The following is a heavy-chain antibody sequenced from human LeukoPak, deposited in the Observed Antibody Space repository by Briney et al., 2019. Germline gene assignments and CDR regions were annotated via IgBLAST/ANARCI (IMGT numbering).Heavy chain of an antibody. CDR3: ASHWAQQVVSDY. V-gene: IGHV3-21*01. CDR2: IRSSHDST. D-gene: IGHD6-13*01. Sequence: GGSLRLSCVASGFTFSSFNMNWVRQAPGKGLEWVSAIRSSHDSTYYAESVKGRFAISRDNAKNSLYLQMNSLRVEDTGVYYCASHWAQQVVSDYWGQGTLVTVSS. CDR1: GFTFSSFN. J-gene: IGHJ4*02.